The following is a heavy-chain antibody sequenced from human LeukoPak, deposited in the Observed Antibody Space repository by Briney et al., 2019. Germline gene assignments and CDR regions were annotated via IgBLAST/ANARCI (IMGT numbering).Heavy chain of an antibody. V-gene: IGHV3-33*01. J-gene: IGHJ4*02. CDR2: IWYDGSNK. CDR3: ARDSSGWTFDY. CDR1: GFTFSSYG. Sequence: GRSLRLSCAASGFTFSSYGMHWVRQAPGKGLEWVAVIWYDGSNKYYADSVKGRFTISRDNSKNTLYLQMNSLRAEDTAVYFCARDSSGWTFDYWGQETLVTVSS. D-gene: IGHD6-19*01.